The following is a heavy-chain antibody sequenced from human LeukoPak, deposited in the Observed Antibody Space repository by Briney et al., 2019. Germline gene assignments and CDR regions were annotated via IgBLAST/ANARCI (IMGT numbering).Heavy chain of an antibody. CDR2: IYYSGST. D-gene: IGHD4-23*01. J-gene: IGHJ4*02. CDR1: GGSISSSSYY. CDR3: ARDWRVVTPYYFDY. V-gene: IGHV4-39*07. Sequence: SETLSLTCTVSGGSISSSSYYWGWIRQPPGKRLEWIGSIYYSGSTYYNPSLKSRVTISVDTSKNQFSLKLSSVTAADTAVYYCARDWRVVTPYYFDYWGQGTLVTVSS.